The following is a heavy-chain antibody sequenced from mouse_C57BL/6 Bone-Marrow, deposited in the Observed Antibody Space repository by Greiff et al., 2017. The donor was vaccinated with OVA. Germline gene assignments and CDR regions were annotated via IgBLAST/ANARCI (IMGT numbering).Heavy chain of an antibody. CDR3: ARDAITTVVPDRCFDV. J-gene: IGHJ1*03. CDR1: GYTFTSYW. CDR2: IDPSDSET. Sequence: VQLQQPGAELVRPGSSVKLSCKASGYTFTSYWMHWVKQRPIQGLEWIGNIDPSDSETHYNQKFKDKATLTVDKSSSTAYMQLSSLTSEDSAVYYCARDAITTVVPDRCFDVWGTGTTVTVSS. D-gene: IGHD1-1*01. V-gene: IGHV1-52*01.